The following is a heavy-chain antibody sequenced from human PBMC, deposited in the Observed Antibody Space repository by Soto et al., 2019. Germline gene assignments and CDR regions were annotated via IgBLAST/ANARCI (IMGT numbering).Heavy chain of an antibody. V-gene: IGHV4-39*01. CDR2: IYYSGST. Sequence: QLQLQESGPGLVKPSETLSLTCTVSGGSISSSSYYWGWIRQPPGKGLEWIGSIYYSGSTYYNPSLKSRVTISVDTSKNQFSLKLSSVTAADTAVYYCARTPYYDFWSGYWESHPDKTEYFQHWGQGTLVTVSS. CDR1: GGSISSSSYY. CDR3: ARTPYYDFWSGYWESHPDKTEYFQH. J-gene: IGHJ1*01. D-gene: IGHD3-3*01.